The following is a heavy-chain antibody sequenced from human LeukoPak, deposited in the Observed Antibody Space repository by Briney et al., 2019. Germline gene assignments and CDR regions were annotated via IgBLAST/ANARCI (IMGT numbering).Heavy chain of an antibody. V-gene: IGHV4-30-2*01. CDR2: IYHSGST. CDR1: GGSISSGGYS. J-gene: IGHJ5*02. Sequence: SQTLSLTCAVSGGSISSGGYSWSWIRQPPGKGLEWIGYIYHSGSTYYNPSLKSRVTISVDRSKNQFSLKLSSVTAADTAVYYCARAYYYGSGISGWFDPWGQGTLVTASS. D-gene: IGHD3-10*01. CDR3: ARAYYYGSGISGWFDP.